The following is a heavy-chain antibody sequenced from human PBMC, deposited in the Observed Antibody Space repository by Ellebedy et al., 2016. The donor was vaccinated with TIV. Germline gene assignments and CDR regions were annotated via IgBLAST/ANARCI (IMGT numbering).Heavy chain of an antibody. J-gene: IGHJ4*02. CDR3: ARDRAGIEVAAYFDY. D-gene: IGHD6-19*01. Sequence: GESLKISCEASGFTFSSFGMHWVRQAPGKGLEWVAVIWYDGSTQYSADSVKGRFTISIDNSKNTLFLQMNGLRAEDTAVYYCARDRAGIEVAAYFDYWGQGTLVTVSS. CDR2: IWYDGSTQ. CDR1: GFTFSSFG. V-gene: IGHV3-33*01.